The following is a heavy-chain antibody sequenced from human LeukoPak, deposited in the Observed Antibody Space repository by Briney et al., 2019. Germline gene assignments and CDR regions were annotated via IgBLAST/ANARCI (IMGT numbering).Heavy chain of an antibody. Sequence: GGSLRLSCAASGFTFSSYSMNWVRQAPGKGLEWVSSISSSSSYIYYGDSVKGRFTISRDNAKNSLYLQMNSLRAEDTAVYYCARDSYYDSSGYLDYWGQGTLVTVSS. J-gene: IGHJ4*02. V-gene: IGHV3-21*01. D-gene: IGHD3-22*01. CDR1: GFTFSSYS. CDR2: ISSSSSYI. CDR3: ARDSYYDSSGYLDY.